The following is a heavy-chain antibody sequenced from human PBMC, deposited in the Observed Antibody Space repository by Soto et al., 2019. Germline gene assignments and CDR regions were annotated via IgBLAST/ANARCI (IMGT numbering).Heavy chain of an antibody. CDR1: GYTFTNYW. CDR3: ATPGPGVAASF. Sequence: GESLKISCKGLGYTFTNYWIGWVRQMPGKGLEWMGLIYPSDLDTRYSPSFQGQATISADKSVSTAYLQWNSLKASDTAMYYCATPGPGVAASFWGRGTQVTVSS. J-gene: IGHJ4*02. V-gene: IGHV5-51*01. D-gene: IGHD6-19*01. CDR2: IYPSDLDT.